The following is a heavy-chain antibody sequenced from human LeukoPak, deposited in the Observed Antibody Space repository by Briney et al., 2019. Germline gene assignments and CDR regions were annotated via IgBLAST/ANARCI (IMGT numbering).Heavy chain of an antibody. Sequence: PGGSLRLSCAASGFTFSSYVMSWVRQAPGKGLEWVSAISGSGNSTYYADSVKGRFTIPRDNSKNTLYLQMNSLRAEDTAVYYCAKGGHDYHYYYYMDIWGKGTTVTVSS. CDR2: ISGSGNST. CDR3: AKGGHDYHYYYYMDI. CDR1: GFTFSSYV. V-gene: IGHV3-23*01. J-gene: IGHJ6*03.